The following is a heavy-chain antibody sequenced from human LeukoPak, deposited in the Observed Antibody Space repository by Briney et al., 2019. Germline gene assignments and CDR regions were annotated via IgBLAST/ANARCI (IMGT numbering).Heavy chain of an antibody. CDR2: IKQDGSEK. Sequence: GGSLRLSCAASGFTFSNYWMTWVRQAPGKGLEWVANIKQDGSEKYYVDSVKGRFTISRDNAKNSLSLQMSSLRAEDTAVYYCARDQSPGLIWPGVVLYWGQGTLVTVSS. V-gene: IGHV3-7*01. CDR1: GFTFSNYW. D-gene: IGHD6-6*01. CDR3: ARDQSPGLIWPGVVLY. J-gene: IGHJ4*02.